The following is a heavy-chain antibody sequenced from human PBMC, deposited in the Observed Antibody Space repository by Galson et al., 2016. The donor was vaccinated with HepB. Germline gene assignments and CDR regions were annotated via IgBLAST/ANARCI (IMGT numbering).Heavy chain of an antibody. D-gene: IGHD7-27*01. V-gene: IGHV3-74*01. CDR1: GFTFGDYA. Sequence: SLRLSCAASGFTFGDYAMHWVRQAPGKGLVWVSRINTVGTTTTYADSVKGRFTISRDNPKNTLYLQMDDLRAEDTAVYYCARDHSLAETGPHFDCWGQGALVTVSS. CDR3: ARDHSLAETGPHFDC. CDR2: INTVGTTT. J-gene: IGHJ4*02.